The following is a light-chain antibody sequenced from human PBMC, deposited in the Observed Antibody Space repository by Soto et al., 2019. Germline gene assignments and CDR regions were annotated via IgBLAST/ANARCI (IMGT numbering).Light chain of an antibody. J-gene: IGKJ4*01. CDR2: TGS. Sequence: DIQMTQSPSSVSASVGDRVSITCRASQGISNWLAWYQQKPGRAPKLLIYTGSSLQSGVPSRFSGTGPGTDFTLTISSLQPEDVATYCCQQANSFPLTFGGGTKVEI. CDR3: QQANSFPLT. V-gene: IGKV1-12*01. CDR1: QGISNW.